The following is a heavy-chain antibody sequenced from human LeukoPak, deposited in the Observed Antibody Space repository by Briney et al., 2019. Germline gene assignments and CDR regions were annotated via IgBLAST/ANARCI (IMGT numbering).Heavy chain of an antibody. CDR2: ISGSGGST. V-gene: IGHV3-23*01. D-gene: IGHD5-18*01. CDR3: ARDDSGYSFGYYYGMDV. CDR1: GFTFSSYA. Sequence: GGSLRLSCAASGFTFSSYAMSWVRQAPGKGLEWVSAISGSGGSTYYADSVKGRFTISRDNAKNSLYLQMNSLRDEDTAVYYCARDDSGYSFGYYYGMDVWGQGTTVTVSS. J-gene: IGHJ6*02.